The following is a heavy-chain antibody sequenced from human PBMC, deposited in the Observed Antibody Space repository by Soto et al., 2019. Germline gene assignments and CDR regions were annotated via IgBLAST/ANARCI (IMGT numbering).Heavy chain of an antibody. CDR3: TTVKGKWRPGDYDDY. V-gene: IGHV3-15*01. CDR2: IKSKTDGGTT. Sequence: PGGSLRLCCAASGFTFSNAWRSRIRQAPGKGLEWVCRIKSKTDGGTTDYAAPVKGRFTISRDDSKNTLYLQMNSLKTEDTAVYYCTTVKGKWRPGDYDDYWGQGTLVTVSS. J-gene: IGHJ4*02. D-gene: IGHD2-8*01. CDR1: GFTFSNAW.